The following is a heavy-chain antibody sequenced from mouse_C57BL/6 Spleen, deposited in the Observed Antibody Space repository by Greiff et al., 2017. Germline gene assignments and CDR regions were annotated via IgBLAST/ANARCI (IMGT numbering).Heavy chain of an antibody. CDR2: INPNYGTT. J-gene: IGHJ2*01. V-gene: IGHV1-39*01. CDR1: GYSFTDYN. D-gene: IGHD2-4*01. CDR3: ARCYDYDGDYFDY. Sequence: VQLKESGPELVKPGASVKISCKASGYSFTDYNMNWVKQSNGKSLEWIGGINPNYGTTSYNQKFKGKATLTVDQSSSTAYMQLNSLTSEDSAVYYCARCYDYDGDYFDYWGQGTTLTVSS.